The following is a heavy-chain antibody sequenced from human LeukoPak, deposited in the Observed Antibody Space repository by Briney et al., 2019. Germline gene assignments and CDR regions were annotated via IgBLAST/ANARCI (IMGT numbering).Heavy chain of an antibody. Sequence: PSETLSLICTVSGGSISSYYWSWIRQPPGKGLEWIGYIYTSGSTNYNPSLKSRVTISVDTSKNQFSLKLSSVTAADTAAYYCARHLDDAFDIWGQGTMVTVSS. V-gene: IGHV4-4*09. CDR1: GGSISSYY. J-gene: IGHJ3*02. CDR3: ARHLDDAFDI. CDR2: IYTSGST.